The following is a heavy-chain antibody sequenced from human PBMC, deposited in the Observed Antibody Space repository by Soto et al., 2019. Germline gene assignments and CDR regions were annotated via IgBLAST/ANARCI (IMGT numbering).Heavy chain of an antibody. Sequence: QITLKESGPTLVKPTQTLTFTCTFSGFSLSHRGVAVGWFRQPPGKALEWLALIYWDEDKWYSPSLNTRLTLTDYTSKNQVVLTMTKMDPVDTATYYCEHRSRGYCYYFDYGGQGTLFTVSS. J-gene: IGHJ4*02. CDR3: EHRSRGYCYYFDY. V-gene: IGHV2-5*02. CDR1: GFSLSHRGVA. D-gene: IGHD5-12*01. CDR2: IYWDEDK.